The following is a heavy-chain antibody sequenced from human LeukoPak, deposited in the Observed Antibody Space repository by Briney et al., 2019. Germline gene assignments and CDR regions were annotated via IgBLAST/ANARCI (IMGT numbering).Heavy chain of an antibody. V-gene: IGHV3-23*01. J-gene: IGHJ4*02. Sequence: GGSLRLSCAVSGITLSNYGMSWVRQAPGKGLEWVAGISDSGGSTNYADSVKGRFTISRDNPKNTLYLKMNSLRAEDTAVYFCAKRGVVIRVILVGFHKEAYYFDSWGQGALVTVSS. CDR2: ISDSGGST. D-gene: IGHD3-22*01. CDR3: AKRGVVIRVILVGFHKEAYYFDS. CDR1: GITLSNYG.